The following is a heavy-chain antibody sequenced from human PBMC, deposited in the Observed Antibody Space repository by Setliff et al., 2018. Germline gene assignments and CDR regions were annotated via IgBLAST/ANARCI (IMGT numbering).Heavy chain of an antibody. V-gene: IGHV3-21*01. J-gene: IGHJ4*02. D-gene: IGHD3-3*01. Sequence: GSLRLSCAASGFTFSSYSMNWVRQAPGKGLEWVSSISSSSSYIYYADSVKGRFTISRDNAKNSLYLQMNSLRAEDTAVYYCARDPRPYNFWSGYYTYWGQGTLVTVSS. CDR3: ARDPRPYNFWSGYYTY. CDR1: GFTFSSYS. CDR2: ISSSSSYI.